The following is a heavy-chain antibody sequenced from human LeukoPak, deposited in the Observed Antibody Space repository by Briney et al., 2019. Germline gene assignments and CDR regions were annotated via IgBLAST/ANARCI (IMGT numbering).Heavy chain of an antibody. CDR1: GYTFTSNY. V-gene: IGHV1-46*01. Sequence: ASVKVSCKAFGYTFTSNYMHWVRQAPGQGPEWMGVISPSGGSTTYAQKFQGRVTLTRDMSTSTDYLELSSLRSEDTAVYYCARGGRGVIGNYNWFDPWGQGTLVTVSS. D-gene: IGHD3-16*02. J-gene: IGHJ5*02. CDR3: ARGGRGVIGNYNWFDP. CDR2: ISPSGGST.